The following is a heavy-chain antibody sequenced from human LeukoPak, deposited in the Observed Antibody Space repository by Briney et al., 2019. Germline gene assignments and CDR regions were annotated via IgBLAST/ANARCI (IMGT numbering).Heavy chain of an antibody. Sequence: ASVKVSCKASGGTFSSYAISWVRQAPGQGLEWMGGIIPIFGTANYAQKFQGRVTITTDESTSTAYMDLRSLRSDDTAIYFCARSGLGTITAGPFNYWGQGTLVAVSS. CDR1: GGTFSSYA. D-gene: IGHD5-24*01. J-gene: IGHJ4*02. CDR3: ARSGLGTITAGPFNY. V-gene: IGHV1-69*05. CDR2: IIPIFGTA.